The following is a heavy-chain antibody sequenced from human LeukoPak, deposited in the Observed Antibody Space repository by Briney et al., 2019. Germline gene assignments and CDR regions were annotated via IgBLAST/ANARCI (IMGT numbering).Heavy chain of an antibody. J-gene: IGHJ4*02. Sequence: GGSLRLSCAASGFTFSSYAMSWVRQAPGKGLEWVSAISGSGGSTYYADSVKGRFTISRDNSKNTLYLQMNSLRAEDTAVYYCAKDRALSSGWYYFDYWGQGTLVTVSS. V-gene: IGHV3-23*01. CDR2: ISGSGGST. CDR1: GFTFSSYA. CDR3: AKDRALSSGWYYFDY. D-gene: IGHD6-19*01.